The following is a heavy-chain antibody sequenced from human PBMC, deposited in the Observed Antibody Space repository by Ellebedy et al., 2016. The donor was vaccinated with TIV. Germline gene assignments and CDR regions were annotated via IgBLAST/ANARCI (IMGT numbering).Heavy chain of an antibody. V-gene: IGHV4-61*03. CDR1: GDPVSRRSYY. D-gene: IGHD3-10*01. Sequence: SETLSLXCTVSGDPVSRRSYYWSWIRQSPGKGLEWIGYIYSSGSTKYNPSLKSRLTISADTSKKHFSLKLNSATAADTAVYYCTYGINSDAFDIWGHGTLVTVSS. CDR2: IYSSGST. CDR3: TYGINSDAFDI. J-gene: IGHJ3*02.